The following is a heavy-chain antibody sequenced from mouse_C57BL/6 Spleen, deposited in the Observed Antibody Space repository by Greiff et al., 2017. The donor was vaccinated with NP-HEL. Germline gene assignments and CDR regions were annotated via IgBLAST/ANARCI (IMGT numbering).Heavy chain of an antibody. CDR1: GYTFTDYE. V-gene: IGHV1-15*01. D-gene: IGHD1-1*01. CDR2: IDPETGGT. Sequence: QVQLKESGAELVRPGASVTLSCKASGYTFTDYEMHWVKQTPVHSLEWIGAIDPETGGTAYNQKFKGKAILTADKSSSTAYMELRSLTSEDSAVYYCTRLRTTVYYFDYWGQGTTLTVSS. CDR3: TRLRTTVYYFDY. J-gene: IGHJ2*01.